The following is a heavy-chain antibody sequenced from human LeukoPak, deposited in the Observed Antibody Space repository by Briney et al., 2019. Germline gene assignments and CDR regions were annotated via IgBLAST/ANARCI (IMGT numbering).Heavy chain of an antibody. D-gene: IGHD6-13*01. V-gene: IGHV1-69*13. J-gene: IGHJ4*02. Sequence: ASVKVSCKASGGTFSSYAISWVRQAPGQGLEWMGGIIPIFGTANYAQKFQGRVTITADESTSTAYMELGSLRSEDTAVYYCARGGYSSTQLEEYDYWGQGTLVTVSS. CDR1: GGTFSSYA. CDR3: ARGGYSSTQLEEYDY. CDR2: IIPIFGTA.